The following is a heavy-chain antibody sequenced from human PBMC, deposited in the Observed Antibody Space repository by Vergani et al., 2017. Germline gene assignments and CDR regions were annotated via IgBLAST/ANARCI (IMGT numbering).Heavy chain of an antibody. J-gene: IGHJ6*02. V-gene: IGHV3-11*06. CDR1: GFTFSDYY. Sequence: QVQLVESGGGLVKPGGSLRLSCAASGFTFSDYYMSWIRQAPGKGLEWVSYISSSSSYTNYADSVKGRFTISRDNAKNSLYLQMNSLRAGDTAVYYCARDKGYDFWSGYGGMDVWGQGTTVTVSS. D-gene: IGHD3-3*01. CDR3: ARDKGYDFWSGYGGMDV. CDR2: ISSSSSYT.